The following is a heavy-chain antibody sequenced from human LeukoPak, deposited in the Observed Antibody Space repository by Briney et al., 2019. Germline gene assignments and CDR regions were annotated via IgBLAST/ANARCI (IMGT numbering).Heavy chain of an antibody. CDR2: ISYDGSDK. V-gene: IGHV3-30*04. Sequence: PGGSLRLSCAASGFTFSSYAMHWVRQAPGKGLEWMAVISYDGSDKYYAASVKGRFTISRDNSKNTLYLQMNSLRAEDTAVYYCAKDPRRYSRTGGYFDYWGQGTLVTVSS. J-gene: IGHJ4*02. CDR3: AKDPRRYSRTGGYFDY. CDR1: GFTFSSYA. D-gene: IGHD6-13*01.